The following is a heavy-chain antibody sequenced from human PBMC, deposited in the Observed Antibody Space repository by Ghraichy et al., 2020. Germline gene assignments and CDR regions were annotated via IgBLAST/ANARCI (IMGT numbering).Heavy chain of an antibody. CDR1: GGSISSHY. CDR2: VDYRGST. CDR3: ACHAPIFRYDMDV. Sequence: SETLSLTCTVSGGSISSHYWSWIRQPPGKGLEWIGYVDYRGSTNYNPSLKSRITISGDTSKNQFSLKLSSVTAADTAVYYCACHAPIFRYDMDVWGPGTTVTVSS. V-gene: IGHV4-59*11. J-gene: IGHJ6*02.